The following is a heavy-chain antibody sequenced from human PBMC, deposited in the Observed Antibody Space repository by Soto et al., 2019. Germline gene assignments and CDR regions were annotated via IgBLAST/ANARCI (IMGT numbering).Heavy chain of an antibody. V-gene: IGHV4-34*01. D-gene: IGHD6-13*01. J-gene: IGHJ4*02. CDR2: INHSGST. CDR3: ARGSDIAAAGIDY. Sequence: SETLSLTCAVYGGSFSGYYWSWIRQPPGKGLEWIGEINHSGSTNYNPSLKSRVTISVDTSKNQFSLKLSSVTAADTAVYYCARGSDIAAAGIDYWGQGTLVTVSS. CDR1: GGSFSGYY.